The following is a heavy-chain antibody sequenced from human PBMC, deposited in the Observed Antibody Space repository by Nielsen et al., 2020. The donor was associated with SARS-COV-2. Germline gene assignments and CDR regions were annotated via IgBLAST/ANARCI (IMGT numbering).Heavy chain of an antibody. V-gene: IGHV3-23*01. CDR2: ISGSGGST. D-gene: IGHD2-21*02. CDR3: AKENIVVVTANDYYGMDV. Sequence: GGSLRLSCAASGFTFSSYAMSRVRQAPGKGLEWVSAISGSGGSTYYADSVKGRFTISRDNSKNTLYLQMNSLRAEDTAVYYCAKENIVVVTANDYYGMDVWGQGTTVTVSS. CDR1: GFTFSSYA. J-gene: IGHJ6*02.